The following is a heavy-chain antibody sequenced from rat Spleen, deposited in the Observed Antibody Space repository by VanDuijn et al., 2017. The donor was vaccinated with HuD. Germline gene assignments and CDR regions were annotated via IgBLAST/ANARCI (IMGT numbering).Heavy chain of an antibody. CDR2: ISYDGSST. J-gene: IGHJ3*01. Sequence: EVQLVESGGGLVQPGRSLKLSCAASGFTFSDYNMAWVRQAPKKGLEWVATISYDGSSTYYRDSVKGRFTISRDNAKSTLYLQMDSLRSEDTATYYCADLAYWGQGTLVTVSS. CDR1: GFTFSDYN. V-gene: IGHV5-7*01. CDR3: ADLAY.